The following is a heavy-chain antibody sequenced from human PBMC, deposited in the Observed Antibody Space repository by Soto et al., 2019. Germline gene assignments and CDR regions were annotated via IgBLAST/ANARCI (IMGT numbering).Heavy chain of an antibody. J-gene: IGHJ6*02. CDR2: INPNSGGT. CDR3: ARDGGAVAGYYYYYGMDV. CDR1: GYTFTGYY. Sequence: ASVKDSCKASGYTFTGYYMHWVRQAPGQGLEWMGWINPNSGGTNYAQKFQGWVTMTRDTSISTAYMELSRLRSDDTAVYYCARDGGAVAGYYYYYGMDVWGQGTTVTVSS. V-gene: IGHV1-2*04. D-gene: IGHD6-19*01.